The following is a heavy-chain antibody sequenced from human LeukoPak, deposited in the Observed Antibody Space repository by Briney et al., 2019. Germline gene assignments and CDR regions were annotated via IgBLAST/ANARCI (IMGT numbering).Heavy chain of an antibody. CDR1: GGSISGYY. D-gene: IGHD4-17*01. J-gene: IGHJ5*02. Sequence: PSETLSLTCTVSGGSISGYYWSWIRQPPGKGLEWIGNMYYSGSTDYNPSLKSRVTISVDTSKNQFSLRLSSVTAADTAVYYCARFGYYGDYPDWFDPWGQGTLVTVSS. CDR2: MYYSGST. V-gene: IGHV4-59*01. CDR3: ARFGYYGDYPDWFDP.